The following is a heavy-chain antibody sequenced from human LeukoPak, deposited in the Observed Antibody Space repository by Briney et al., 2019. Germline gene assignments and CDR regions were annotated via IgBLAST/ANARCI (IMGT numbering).Heavy chain of an antibody. CDR1: GGSISSSSYY. V-gene: IGHV4-39*01. J-gene: IGHJ4*02. D-gene: IGHD5-12*01. CDR2: IYYSGST. Sequence: SETLSLTCTVSGGSISSSSYYWGWIRQPPGKGLEWIGSIYYSGSTYYNPSLKSRVTISVDTSKNQFSLKLSSVTAADTAVYYCARRKGYSRGLFDYWGKGTLVTVSS. CDR3: ARRKGYSRGLFDY.